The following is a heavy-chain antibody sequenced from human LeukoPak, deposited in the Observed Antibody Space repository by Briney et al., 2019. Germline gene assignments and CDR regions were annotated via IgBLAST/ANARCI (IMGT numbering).Heavy chain of an antibody. CDR3: ARHGTSYYYYYMDV. CDR1: GGSINSISYY. J-gene: IGHJ6*03. CDR2: IYYSGNT. D-gene: IGHD1-26*01. Sequence: SETLSLTCTVSGGSINSISYYWGWIRQPPGKGLEWIASIYYSGNTYYNPSLKSRVTISVDTSKNQFSLKLSSVTAADTAVYYCARHGTSYYYYYMDVWGKGTTVTVSS. V-gene: IGHV4-39*01.